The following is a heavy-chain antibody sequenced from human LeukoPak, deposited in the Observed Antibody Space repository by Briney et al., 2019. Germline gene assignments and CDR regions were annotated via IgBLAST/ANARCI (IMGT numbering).Heavy chain of an antibody. CDR3: ARADNDHYYYYMDV. D-gene: IGHD1-1*01. V-gene: IGHV4-34*01. J-gene: IGHJ6*03. CDR2: INHSGST. CDR1: GGSFSGYY. Sequence: SETLSLTCAVYGGSFSGYYWSWIRQPPGKGLEWIGEINHSGSTNYNPSLKSRVTMSVDTSKNQFSLKLSSVTAADTAVYYCARADNDHYYYYMDVWGKGTTVTVSS.